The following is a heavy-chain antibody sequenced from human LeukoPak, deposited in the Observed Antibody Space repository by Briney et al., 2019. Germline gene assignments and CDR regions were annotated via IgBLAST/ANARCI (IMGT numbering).Heavy chain of an antibody. CDR3: ARGREIVVVVAATHWFDP. CDR1: GYTFTSYD. Sequence: ASVKVSCKASGYTFTSYDINWVRQATGQGLEWMGWMNPNSGNTGYAQKFQGRVNITRNTSISTAYLELSSLRSDDTAVYYCARGREIVVVVAATHWFDPWGQGTLVTVSS. V-gene: IGHV1-8*01. J-gene: IGHJ5*02. D-gene: IGHD2-15*01. CDR2: MNPNSGNT.